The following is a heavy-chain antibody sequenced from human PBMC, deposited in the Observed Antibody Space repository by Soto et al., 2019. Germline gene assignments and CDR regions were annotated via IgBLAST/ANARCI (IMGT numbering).Heavy chain of an antibody. CDR2: ISYDGSNK. CDR3: ARDLSGYSYGTGAY. D-gene: IGHD5-18*01. Sequence: QVQLVESGGGVVQPGRSLRLSCAASGFTFSRYAMHWVRQAPGKGLEWVAVISYDGSNKYYADSVKGRFTISRDNSKNTLYLQMNSLRAEDTAVYYCARDLSGYSYGTGAYWGQGTLVTVSS. J-gene: IGHJ4*02. V-gene: IGHV3-30-3*01. CDR1: GFTFSRYA.